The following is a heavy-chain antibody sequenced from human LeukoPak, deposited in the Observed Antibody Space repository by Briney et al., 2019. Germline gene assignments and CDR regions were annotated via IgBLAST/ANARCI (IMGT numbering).Heavy chain of an antibody. Sequence: GGSLRLSCAASGFTFSSYSMNWVRQAPGKGLEWVSSISSSSSYIYYAASVKGRFTISRDNAKNSLYLQMSSLGAEETAVYYCAREMECRSTSCLEDYYFYYLDVWGKGTTVTVPS. J-gene: IGHJ6*03. CDR1: GFTFSSYS. V-gene: IGHV3-21*01. CDR3: AREMECRSTSCLEDYYFYYLDV. CDR2: ISSSSSYI. D-gene: IGHD2-2*01.